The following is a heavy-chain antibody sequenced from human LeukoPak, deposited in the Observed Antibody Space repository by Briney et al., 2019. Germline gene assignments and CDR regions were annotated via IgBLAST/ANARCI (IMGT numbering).Heavy chain of an antibody. D-gene: IGHD5/OR15-5a*01. CDR1: GYTFTDYY. V-gene: IGHV1-2*02. Sequence: ASVKVSCKASGYTFTDYYMHWVRQAPGQGLEWMGWINPNSGGTNYAQKFQGRVTMTRDTSISTAYMELSRLRSDDTAVYYCARVPGRVGNYWGQGTLVTVSS. CDR2: INPNSGGT. J-gene: IGHJ4*02. CDR3: ARVPGRVGNY.